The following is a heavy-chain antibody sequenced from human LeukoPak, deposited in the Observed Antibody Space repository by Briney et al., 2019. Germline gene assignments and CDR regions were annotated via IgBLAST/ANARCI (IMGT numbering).Heavy chain of an antibody. CDR1: GFTFSRYA. Sequence: GGSLRLSCAASGFTFSRYAMSWVRQAPGKGLEWVSAVSGSGGSTYYAGSVKGLFTISRDNSKNTLYLQMNSLRAEDTAVYYCAKRMIRGVNHDAFDLWGRGTMVTVSS. CDR3: AKRMIRGVNHDAFDL. V-gene: IGHV3-23*01. D-gene: IGHD3-10*01. CDR2: VSGSGGST. J-gene: IGHJ3*01.